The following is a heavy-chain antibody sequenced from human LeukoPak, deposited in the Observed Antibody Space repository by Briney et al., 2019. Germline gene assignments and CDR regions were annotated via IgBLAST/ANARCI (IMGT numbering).Heavy chain of an antibody. CDR2: IHHSGST. D-gene: IGHD6-13*01. CDR3: AGHVSAAAGGR. CDR1: GGSISRDY. J-gene: IGHJ4*02. Sequence: PSETLSLTCTVSGGSISRDYWSWIRQPPGKGLEWIGEIHHSGSTKYNPSLKSRVTISLDTSKNQFSLKLNSMTAADTAVYYCAGHVSAAAGGRWGQGTLVTVSS. V-gene: IGHV4-34*01.